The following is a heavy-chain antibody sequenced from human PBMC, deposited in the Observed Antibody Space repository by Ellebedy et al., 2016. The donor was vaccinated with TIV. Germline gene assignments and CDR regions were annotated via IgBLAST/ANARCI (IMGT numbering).Heavy chain of an antibody. J-gene: IGHJ3*02. CDR3: ASGAYDI. CDR2: ISDSGSNI. V-gene: IGHV3-48*04. CDR1: GFTFSNNS. Sequence: GESLKISCAASGFTFSNNSMNWVRQAPGKGLEWVSYISDSGSNIFSADSVKGRLNVYRDNAKIALYLQMGRLQAEDSAVYYWASGAYDIWGQGTRVTVSS.